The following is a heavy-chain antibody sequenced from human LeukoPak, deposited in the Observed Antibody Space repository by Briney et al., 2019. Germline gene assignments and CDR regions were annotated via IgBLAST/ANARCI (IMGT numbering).Heavy chain of an antibody. CDR1: GFTFSSYW. J-gene: IGHJ3*02. V-gene: IGHV3-7*01. D-gene: IGHD4-23*01. Sequence: GGSLRLSCAASGFTFSSYWMSWVRQAPGKGLEWVTNIKQDGSEKYYVDSVKGRFTISRDNAKNSLYLQMNSLRAEDTAVYYCTRNYGGQGDNTFDIWGQGTTVTVSS. CDR2: IKQDGSEK. CDR3: TRNYGGQGDNTFDI.